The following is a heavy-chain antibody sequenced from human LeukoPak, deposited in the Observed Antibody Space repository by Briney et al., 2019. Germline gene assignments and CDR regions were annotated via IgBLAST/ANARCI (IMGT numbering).Heavy chain of an antibody. CDR1: GFTFSSYW. D-gene: IGHD1-26*01. V-gene: IGHV3-74*01. CDR2: INSDGSST. J-gene: IGHJ4*02. CDR3: ARLPYSWGLDS. Sequence: GGSLRLSCAASGFTFSSYWMHWVRQAPGKGLVWVSRINSDGSSTSYADSVKGRFTISRDNAKNTLYLQMNSLRAEDTAVYYCARLPYSWGLDSWGQGARVTVSS.